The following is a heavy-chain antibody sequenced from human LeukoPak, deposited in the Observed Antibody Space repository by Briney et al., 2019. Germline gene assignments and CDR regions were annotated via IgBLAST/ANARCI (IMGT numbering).Heavy chain of an antibody. D-gene: IGHD3-10*01. V-gene: IGHV4-59*01. CDR1: GASISSYY. Sequence: SETLSLTCTLSGASISSYYWSWFRQPPGKGLEWIGYINYSGSTNYNPTLKSRVTISVDTSKNQFSLKLGSVTAADTAVYYCATWVHYYGSGGATPYYYYGMDVWGQGTTVTVSS. CDR3: ATWVHYYGSGGATPYYYYGMDV. CDR2: INYSGST. J-gene: IGHJ6*02.